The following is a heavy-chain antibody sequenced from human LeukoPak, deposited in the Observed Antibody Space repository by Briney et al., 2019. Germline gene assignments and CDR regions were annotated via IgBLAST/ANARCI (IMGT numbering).Heavy chain of an antibody. CDR1: GGSISSYY. D-gene: IGHD4-17*01. Sequence: PSETLSLTCTVSGGSISSYYWSWIRQPPGKGLEWIGYIYYSGSTNYNPSLKSRVTISVDTSKNQFSLKLSSVTAADTAVYYCARQWGYGVPSRYGMDVWGQGTTVTVSS. CDR3: ARQWGYGVPSRYGMDV. J-gene: IGHJ6*02. CDR2: IYYSGST. V-gene: IGHV4-59*08.